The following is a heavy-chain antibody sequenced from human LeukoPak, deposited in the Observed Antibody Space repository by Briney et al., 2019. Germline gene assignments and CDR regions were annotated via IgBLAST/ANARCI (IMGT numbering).Heavy chain of an antibody. CDR3: ARERFHGSGAPKFDY. V-gene: IGHV3-21*01. Sequence: GGSLSLSCAASGFTFSSYTMNWVRQAPGKGLELVSSISISTTSIYYADSVKGRFTISRDNTKNSLYLQMNSLRVEDTAVYYCARERFHGSGAPKFDYWGQGTLVTVSS. CDR1: GFTFSSYT. J-gene: IGHJ4*02. CDR2: ISISTTSI. D-gene: IGHD3-10*01.